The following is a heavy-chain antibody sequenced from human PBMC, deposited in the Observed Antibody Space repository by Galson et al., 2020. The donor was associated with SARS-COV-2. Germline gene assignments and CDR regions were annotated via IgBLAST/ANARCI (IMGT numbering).Heavy chain of an antibody. CDR2: TMDSGSS. D-gene: IGHD2-21*01. Sequence: ASETLSLTCTVSGVSISSTSYYWGWIRQPPGKGLEWIGETMDSGSSNYNPSLESRVSMSVESSKNLFYLNLISVTAADTAVYFCARVDCDGGNCRKVRPYFGLDVWGRGLSVSVS. J-gene: IGHJ6*02. CDR1: GVSISSTSYY. CDR3: ARVDCDGGNCRKVRPYFGLDV. V-gene: IGHV4-61*05.